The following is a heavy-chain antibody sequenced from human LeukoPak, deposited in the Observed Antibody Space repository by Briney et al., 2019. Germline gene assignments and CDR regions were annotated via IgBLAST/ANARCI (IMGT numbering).Heavy chain of an antibody. V-gene: IGHV7-4-1*02. CDR1: GYTFTSYG. Sequence: ASVKVSCKASGYTFTSYGMSWVRQAPGQGLEWMGWINTNTGNPTYAQGFAGRFVFSLDTSVSTAFLQISSLKAEDTAVYYCARYGSPIHYYYMDVWGKGTTVTVS. J-gene: IGHJ6*03. D-gene: IGHD3-9*01. CDR3: ARYGSPIHYYYMDV. CDR2: INTNTGNP.